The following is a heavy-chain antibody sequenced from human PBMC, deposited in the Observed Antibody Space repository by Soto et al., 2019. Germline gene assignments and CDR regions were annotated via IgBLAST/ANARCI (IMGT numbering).Heavy chain of an antibody. CDR3: ARVVSPDYYADY. Sequence: EVQLVESGGGLVKPGGPLRRSCAAAGFTFSSYSMNWVRQAPGKGLQWVSSISSSSSYIYYADSVKGRFTISRDNATNSLYLQMNRLRAEDTAVYYCARVVSPDYYADYWGQATLVTVSS. CDR2: ISSSSSYI. V-gene: IGHV3-21*01. CDR1: GFTFSSYS. J-gene: IGHJ4*02. D-gene: IGHD3-10*01.